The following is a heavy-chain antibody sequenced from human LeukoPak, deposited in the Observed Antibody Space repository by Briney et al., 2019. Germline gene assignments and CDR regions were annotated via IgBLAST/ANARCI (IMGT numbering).Heavy chain of an antibody. Sequence: ASVKVSCKASGYTFTSYDINWVRQATGQGLDWMGWMNPNSGNTGYAQKFQGRVTMTTDTSTSTAYMELRSLRSDDTAVYYCARFGLGKHIEVAGIPFDIWGQGTMVTVSS. D-gene: IGHD6-19*01. V-gene: IGHV1-8*01. CDR3: ARFGLGKHIEVAGIPFDI. CDR2: MNPNSGNT. CDR1: GYTFTSYD. J-gene: IGHJ3*02.